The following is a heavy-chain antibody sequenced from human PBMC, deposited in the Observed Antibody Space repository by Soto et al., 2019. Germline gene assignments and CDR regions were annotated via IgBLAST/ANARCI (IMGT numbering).Heavy chain of an antibody. D-gene: IGHD5-18*01. CDR1: GFTFSNAW. CDR2: IKSKTDGRTT. J-gene: IGHJ4*02. V-gene: IGHV3-15*01. Sequence: EVQLVESGGGLVKPGGSLRLSCAASGFTFSNAWMSWVRQAPGKGLEWVGRIKSKTDGRTTDYAAPVKGRFSISRDDSKNTRYLQRNSLKTEDTAVYYCTTGYSYGRYDIWGQGTLVSVSS. CDR3: TTGYSYGRYDI.